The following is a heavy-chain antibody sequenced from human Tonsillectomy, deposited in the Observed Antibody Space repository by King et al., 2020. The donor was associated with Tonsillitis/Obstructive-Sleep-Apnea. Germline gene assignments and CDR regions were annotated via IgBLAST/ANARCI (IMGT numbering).Heavy chain of an antibody. J-gene: IGHJ4*02. CDR3: VRQFCNSNRCHSVSSYYLDY. CDR2: VYPGESEI. D-gene: IGHD2/OR15-2a*01. CDR1: GYTFSNYW. V-gene: IGHV5-51*01. Sequence: VQLVQSGAEVKKPGESLKISCKGSGYTFSNYWIAWVRQMPGRGPEWMGIVYPGESEIKYSPSFKGQVTISTDKSISTAYLQWSSLKASDTAMYFCVRQFCNSNRCHSVSSYYLDYWGQGTLVTVSS.